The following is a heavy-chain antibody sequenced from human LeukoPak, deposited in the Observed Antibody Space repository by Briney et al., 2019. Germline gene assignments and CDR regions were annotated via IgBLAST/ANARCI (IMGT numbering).Heavy chain of an antibody. V-gene: IGHV3-74*01. CDR2: INTDGSYS. CDR3: AREVDYYDRSRTGFDP. CDR1: GFTFSYFW. Sequence: GGSLRLSCAASGFTFSYFWMHWFRQTPGKGLVWVSCINTDGSYSTYADSVKGRFTISRDNVRNTLYLQMNSLRAEDTAVYYCAREVDYYDRSRTGFDPWGRGTLVTVSS. D-gene: IGHD3-22*01. J-gene: IGHJ5*02.